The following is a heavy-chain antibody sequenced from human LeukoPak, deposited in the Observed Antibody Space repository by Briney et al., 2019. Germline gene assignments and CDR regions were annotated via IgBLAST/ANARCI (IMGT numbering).Heavy chain of an antibody. J-gene: IGHJ6*03. Sequence: PGGSLRLSCAASGFTFSSYEMNWVRQAPGKGLEWVSYISSSGSTIHYADSVEGRFTISRDNDKNSIYLQMNSLRAEDTAVYYCAKDATPALGTVYMDVWGKGTTVTISS. V-gene: IGHV3-48*03. D-gene: IGHD6-13*01. CDR3: AKDATPALGTVYMDV. CDR2: ISSSGSTI. CDR1: GFTFSSYE.